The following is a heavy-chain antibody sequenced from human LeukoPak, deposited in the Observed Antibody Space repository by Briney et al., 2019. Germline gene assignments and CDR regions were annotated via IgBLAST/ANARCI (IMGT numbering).Heavy chain of an antibody. CDR2: ISSSGSTI. J-gene: IGHJ4*02. CDR3: ARDAPNIVVVPAAIRPHFDY. CDR1: GFTFSDYY. V-gene: IGHV3-11*04. D-gene: IGHD2-2*02. Sequence: GGSLRLSCAASGFTFSDYYMRWIRQAPGKGLEWVSYISSSGSTIYYADSVKGRFTISRDNAKNSLYLQMNSLRAEDTAVYYCARDAPNIVVVPAAIRPHFDYWGQGTLVTVSS.